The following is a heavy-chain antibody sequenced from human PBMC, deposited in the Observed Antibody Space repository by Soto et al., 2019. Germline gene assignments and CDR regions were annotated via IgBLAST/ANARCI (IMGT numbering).Heavy chain of an antibody. D-gene: IGHD3-9*01. V-gene: IGHV5-51*01. CDR1: GYSFTSYW. CDR2: IYPGDSDT. J-gene: IGHJ5*02. CDR3: ARLAGYYDILTGIGGWFDP. Sequence: EVQLVQSGAEVKKPGESLKISCKGSGYSFTSYWIGWVRQMPGKGLEWMGIIYPGDSDTRYSPSFQGQVTISADKSISTAYLQWSSLKASDTAMYYCARLAGYYDILTGIGGWFDPWGQGTLVTVSS.